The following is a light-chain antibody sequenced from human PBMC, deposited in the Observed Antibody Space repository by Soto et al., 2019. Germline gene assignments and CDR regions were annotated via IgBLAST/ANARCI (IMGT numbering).Light chain of an antibody. CDR3: SSYTGSSTYVV. CDR1: SSDVGGYNY. CDR2: DVN. Sequence: ALTQPASVSGSPGQSITISCTGTSSDVGGYNYVSWYQQHPGKAPKLMIYDVNNRPSGVSNRFSGSKSGNTASLTISGLQAEDEADYYCSSYTGSSTYVVFGGGTQLTVL. J-gene: IGLJ2*01. V-gene: IGLV2-14*01.